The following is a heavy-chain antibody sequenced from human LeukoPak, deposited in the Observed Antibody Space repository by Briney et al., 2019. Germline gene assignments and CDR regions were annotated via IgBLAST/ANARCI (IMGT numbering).Heavy chain of an antibody. D-gene: IGHD6-25*01. CDR2: IDSDGSGT. J-gene: IGHJ3*02. Sequence: GGSLRLSCAASGFTFNIYWIHWVRQAPGKGLVWVSRIDSDGSGTIYADSEKGRFTVSRDNAKNTLYLQMNSLRAEDTAVYYCARGGGDHGFDIWGQGTMVTVSS. CDR1: GFTFNIYW. V-gene: IGHV3-74*01. CDR3: ARGGGDHGFDI.